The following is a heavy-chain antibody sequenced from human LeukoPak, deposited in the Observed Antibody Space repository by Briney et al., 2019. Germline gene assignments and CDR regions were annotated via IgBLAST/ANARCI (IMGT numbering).Heavy chain of an antibody. J-gene: IGHJ4*02. D-gene: IGHD3-16*02. CDR1: GFTFSDYY. CDR2: ISSSGSTI. CDR3: ARDIYDYVWGSYRYPPFDY. V-gene: IGHV3-11*01. Sequence: GGSLRLSCAASGFTFSDYYMSWIRQAPGKGLEWVSYISSSGSTIYHADSVKGQFTISRDNAKNSLYLQMNSLRAEDPAVYYCARDIYDYVWGSYRYPPFDYWGQGTLLTVSS.